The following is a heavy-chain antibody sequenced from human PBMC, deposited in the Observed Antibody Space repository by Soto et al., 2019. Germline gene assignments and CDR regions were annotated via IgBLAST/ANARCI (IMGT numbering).Heavy chain of an antibody. Sequence: SETLSLTCTVSGGSISSGGYYWSWIRQHPGKGLEWIGYIYYSGSTYYNPSLKSRVTISVDTSKNQFSLKLSSVTAADTAVYYCARDGRPFYYYYGMDVWGQGTTVTVSS. CDR2: IYYSGST. CDR3: ARDGRPFYYYYGMDV. V-gene: IGHV4-31*03. J-gene: IGHJ6*02. CDR1: GGSISSGGYY.